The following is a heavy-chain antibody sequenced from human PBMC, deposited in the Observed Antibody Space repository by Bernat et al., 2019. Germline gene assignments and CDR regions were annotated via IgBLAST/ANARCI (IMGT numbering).Heavy chain of an antibody. V-gene: IGHV4-39*07. Sequence: QLQLQESGPGLVKPSETLSLTCTVSGGSISSSSYYWGWIRQPPGKGLEGIGSIYYSGSTNYNPSLKSRVTISVDTSKNQFSLKLSSVTAADTAVYYCARQVGSHDAFDIWGQGTMVTVSS. CDR2: IYYSGST. J-gene: IGHJ3*02. D-gene: IGHD1-26*01. CDR3: ARQVGSHDAFDI. CDR1: GGSISSSSYY.